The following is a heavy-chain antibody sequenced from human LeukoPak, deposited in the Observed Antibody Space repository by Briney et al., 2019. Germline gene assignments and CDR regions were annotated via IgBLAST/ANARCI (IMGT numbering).Heavy chain of an antibody. CDR1: GYSINSDYY. D-gene: IGHD5/OR15-5a*01. J-gene: IGHJ4*02. Sequence: SETLSLTCGVSGYSINSDYYWAWVRQPPGKGLEWIGSIYHSGTTYDNPYVKSRVTMSVDTSKNNFSLKLSSVTAADTAVYYCARVSSKSGFAYWGQGTLVTVSS. CDR3: ARVSSKSGFAY. V-gene: IGHV4-38-2*01. CDR2: IYHSGTT.